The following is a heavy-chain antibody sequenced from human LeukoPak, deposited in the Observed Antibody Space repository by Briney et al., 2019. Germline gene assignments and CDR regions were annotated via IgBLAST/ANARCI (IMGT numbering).Heavy chain of an antibody. J-gene: IGHJ4*02. CDR2: INHSGST. Sequence: SETLSLTCAVYGGSFSGYYWTWIRQPPGKGLEWIGEINHSGSTNYNPSLKSRVTISVDTSKNQFSLKLTSVTAADTALYSCARDVDGLIDYWGQGTLVTVSS. CDR1: GGSFSGYY. V-gene: IGHV4-34*01. D-gene: IGHD3-16*01. CDR3: ARDVDGLIDY.